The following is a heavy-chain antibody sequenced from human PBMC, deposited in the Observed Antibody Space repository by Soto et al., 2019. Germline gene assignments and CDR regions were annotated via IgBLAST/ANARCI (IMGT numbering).Heavy chain of an antibody. Sequence: QAQLVQSGAEVRKPGASVKVSCKASGYTFTNFHFNWLRQATGQEFEWIVWMNPYSGDTGYAQNFQGRVTMARDTSMNTAYMEMTSLTSDDPADYYCARGSPGPVDHWGQGTQVTVSS. D-gene: IGHD3-10*01. CDR1: GYTFTNFH. J-gene: IGHJ4*02. V-gene: IGHV1-8*02. CDR3: ARGSPGPVDH. CDR2: MNPYSGDT.